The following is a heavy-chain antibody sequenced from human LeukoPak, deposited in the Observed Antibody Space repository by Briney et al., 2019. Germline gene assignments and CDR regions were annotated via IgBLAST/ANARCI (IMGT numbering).Heavy chain of an antibody. CDR3: ARRSYYYDSSGYYIFSAFDI. Sequence: PSETLSLTCTVSGGSISSYYWSWIRQPPGKGLEWIGYIYYSGSTNYNPSLKSRVTVSVDTSKNQFSLKQSSVTAADTAMYYCARRSYYYDSSGYYIFSAFDIWGQGTMVTVSS. J-gene: IGHJ3*02. CDR1: GGSISSYY. CDR2: IYYSGST. V-gene: IGHV4-59*01. D-gene: IGHD3-22*01.